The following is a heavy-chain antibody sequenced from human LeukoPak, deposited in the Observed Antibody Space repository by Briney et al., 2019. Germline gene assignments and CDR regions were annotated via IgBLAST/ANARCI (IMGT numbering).Heavy chain of an antibody. CDR2: INHSGST. CDR1: GGSFSGYY. V-gene: IGHV4-34*01. Sequence: SETLSLTCAVYGGSFSGYYWSWLRQPPGKGLEWIGEINHSGSTNYNPSLKSRVTISVDTSKSQFSLKLSSVTAADTAVYYCARPLSGSYSYFDYWGQGTLVTVSS. CDR3: ARPLSGSYSYFDY. D-gene: IGHD1-26*01. J-gene: IGHJ4*02.